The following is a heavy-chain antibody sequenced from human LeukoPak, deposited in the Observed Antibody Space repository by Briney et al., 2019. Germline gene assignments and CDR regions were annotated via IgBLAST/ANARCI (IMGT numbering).Heavy chain of an antibody. CDR2: MAPNSEKR. V-gene: IGHV1-8*01. J-gene: IGHJ5*02. CDR3: ARDDRSPLVPAATYNWFDP. CDR1: GYPFTSYD. D-gene: IGHD2-2*01. Sequence: GASVKVSCKTSGYPFTSYDIHWVRQAAGHGLEWMSWMAPNSEKRAYAQKFQGRVTMTRDTSTSTVYMELSSLRSEDTAVYYCARDDRSPLVPAATYNWFDPWGQGTLVTVSS.